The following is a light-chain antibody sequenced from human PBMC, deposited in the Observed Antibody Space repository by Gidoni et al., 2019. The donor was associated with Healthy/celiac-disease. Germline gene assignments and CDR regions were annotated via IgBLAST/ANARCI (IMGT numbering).Light chain of an antibody. V-gene: IGKV2-28*01. CDR1: QSLQHSNGYNY. CDR3: MQALQTPRT. Sequence: DLVMTQSPLSLPVTPGEPASISCRSRQSLQHSNGYNYLDWYLQKPGQSPQLLIYLGSNRASGVPDRFSGSGSGTDFTLKISRVEAEDVGVYYCMQALQTPRTFGQGTKVEIK. CDR2: LGS. J-gene: IGKJ1*01.